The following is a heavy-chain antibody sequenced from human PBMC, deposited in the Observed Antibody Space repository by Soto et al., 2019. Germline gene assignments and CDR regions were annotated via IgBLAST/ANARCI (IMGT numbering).Heavy chain of an antibody. V-gene: IGHV4-39*01. D-gene: IGHD5-18*01. Sequence: SETLSLTCTVSGGSIGSSSYYWGWIRQPPGKGLEWIGSIYYSGSTYYNPSLKSRVTISLDTSKNQFSLKLSSVTAADTAVYYCARRPRDTAIWPSWGQGNLVTV. CDR1: GGSIGSSSYY. CDR3: ARRPRDTAIWPS. CDR2: IYYSGST. J-gene: IGHJ5*02.